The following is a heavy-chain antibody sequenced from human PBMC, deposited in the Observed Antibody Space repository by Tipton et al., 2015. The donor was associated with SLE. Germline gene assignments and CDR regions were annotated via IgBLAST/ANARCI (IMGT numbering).Heavy chain of an antibody. CDR3: AKIRKGYYYDSSVPDI. CDR2: IRCDGSNK. D-gene: IGHD3-22*01. V-gene: IGHV3-30*02. J-gene: IGHJ3*02. Sequence: GSLRLPCAASGFTFSSYGMHWVRQAPGKGLEWVAFIRCDGSNKYYADSVKGRFTISRDNSKNTLYLQMNSLRAEDTAVYYCAKIRKGYYYDSSVPDIWGQGTMVTVSS. CDR1: GFTFSSYG.